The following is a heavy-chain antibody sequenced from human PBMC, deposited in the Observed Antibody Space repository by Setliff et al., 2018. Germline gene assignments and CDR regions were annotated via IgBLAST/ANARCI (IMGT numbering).Heavy chain of an antibody. CDR1: GYTFRQSI. J-gene: IGHJ5*02. CDR2: IGVYSGNT. D-gene: IGHD3-3*01. V-gene: IGHV1-18*01. CDR3: MRLVRFCSRTVCQRTSGDEA. Sequence: VSCKASGYTFRQSIVSWVRQAPGQGLEWLGWIGVYSGNTYSAQRFQGRVSSTTDESTNTAYLELRGLRSDDTAVYYCMRLVRFCSRTVCQRTSGDEAWGQGTLVTVS.